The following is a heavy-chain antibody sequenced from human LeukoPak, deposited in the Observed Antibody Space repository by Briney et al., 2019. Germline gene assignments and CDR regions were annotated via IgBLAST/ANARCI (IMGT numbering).Heavy chain of an antibody. J-gene: IGHJ4*02. Sequence: GGSLRLSCAASGFTFSSYGMHWVRQAPGKGLEWVAVISYDGSNKYYADSVKGRFTISRDNAKNSLYLQMNSLRAEDTALYYCAKDRRNDFDYWGQGTLVTVSS. V-gene: IGHV3-30*18. D-gene: IGHD1-14*01. CDR3: AKDRRNDFDY. CDR2: ISYDGSNK. CDR1: GFTFSSYG.